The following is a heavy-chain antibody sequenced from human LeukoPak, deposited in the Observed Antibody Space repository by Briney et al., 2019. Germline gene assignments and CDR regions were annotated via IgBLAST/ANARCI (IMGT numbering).Heavy chain of an antibody. CDR1: GFTFSSYG. D-gene: IGHD6-6*01. CDR2: IRYDGTNK. V-gene: IGHV3-30*02. Sequence: PGGSLRLSCAASGFTFSSYGMHWVRQAPGKGLEWVAFIRYDGTNKYYADSVKGRFTISRDNSKNTLYLQMNSLRAEDTAVYYCAKKYSSSRYYFDYWGQGTLVAVPS. CDR3: AKKYSSSRYYFDY. J-gene: IGHJ4*02.